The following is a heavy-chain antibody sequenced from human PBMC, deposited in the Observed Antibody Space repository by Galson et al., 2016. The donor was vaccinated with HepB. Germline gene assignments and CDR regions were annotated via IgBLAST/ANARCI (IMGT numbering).Heavy chain of an antibody. Sequence: SVTVSCKASGYTFTSYAISWVRQAPGQGLEWMGWISAHNGNKNYAQNLQGSVTVTTDKSTSTAYMELRSLRSADTAVYYCARDVLGYSDSLIDLSGEAFDIRGQGTKVTVSS. CDR3: ARDVLGYSDSLIDLSGEAFDI. CDR2: ISAHNGNK. CDR1: GYTFTSYA. J-gene: IGHJ3*02. D-gene: IGHD3-9*01. V-gene: IGHV1-18*01.